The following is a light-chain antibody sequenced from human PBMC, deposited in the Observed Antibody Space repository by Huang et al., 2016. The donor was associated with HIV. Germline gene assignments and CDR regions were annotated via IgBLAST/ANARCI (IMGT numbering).Light chain of an antibody. V-gene: IGKV1-9*01. CDR2: AAS. Sequence: IQLNQSPSSLSASVGDRVAITCRASQDIGNSLAWYQQRPGQAPKPLIYAASTLQGGVSSRFSGSVSGTYFTLTINDLQPEDFTTYYWQQLKDYPVTFGQGTRLDIE. CDR1: QDIGNS. J-gene: IGKJ5*01. CDR3: QQLKDYPVT.